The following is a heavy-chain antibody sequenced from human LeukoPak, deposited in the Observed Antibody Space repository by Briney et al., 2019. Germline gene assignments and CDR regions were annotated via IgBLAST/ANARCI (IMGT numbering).Heavy chain of an antibody. CDR2: IIPIFGTA. V-gene: IGHV1-69*13. J-gene: IGHJ6*03. CDR1: GGTFSSYA. CDR3: ARVHSSSDYYYYYMDV. D-gene: IGHD6-6*01. Sequence: ASVKVSCKASGGTFSSYAISWVRQAPGQGLEWMGGIIPIFGTANYAQKFQGRVTITADESTSTAYMELSSLRSEDTAVYYCARVHSSSDYYYYYMDVWGKGTTVTVSS.